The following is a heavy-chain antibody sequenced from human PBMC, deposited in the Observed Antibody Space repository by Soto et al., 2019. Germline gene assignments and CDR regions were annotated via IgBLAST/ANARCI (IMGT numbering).Heavy chain of an antibody. CDR1: GYTFTSYA. V-gene: IGHV1-3*01. J-gene: IGHJ4*02. CDR2: INAGNGNT. D-gene: IGHD2-15*01. CDR3: ARGPGGPDGPGDY. Sequence: QVQLVQSGVEVKKPGASVKVSCKASGYTFTSYAMHWVRQAPGQRLEWMGWINAGNGNTKYSQKFQGRVTITRDTSASTAYMELGSLRSEDTAVYYCARGPGGPDGPGDYWGQGTLVTVSS.